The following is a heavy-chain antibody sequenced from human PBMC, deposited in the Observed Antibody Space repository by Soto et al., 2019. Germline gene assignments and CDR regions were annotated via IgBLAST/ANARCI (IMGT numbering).Heavy chain of an antibody. CDR2: ISSSGSTI. D-gene: IGHD2-21*02. Sequence: GGSLRLSCAASGFTFSSYEMNWVRQTPGKGLEWVSYISSSGSTIYYADSVKGRFTISRDNAKNSLYLQMNSLRAEDTAVYYCAREYPTARFDYGGQGTLVTVSS. CDR3: AREYPTARFDY. V-gene: IGHV3-48*03. CDR1: GFTFSSYE. J-gene: IGHJ4*02.